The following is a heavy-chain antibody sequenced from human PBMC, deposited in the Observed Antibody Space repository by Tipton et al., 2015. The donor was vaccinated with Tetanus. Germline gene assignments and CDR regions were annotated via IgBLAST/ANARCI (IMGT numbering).Heavy chain of an antibody. D-gene: IGHD4-17*01. CDR1: GYTFTGNY. CDR3: ARCNDYGSLTPIYL. J-gene: IGHJ5*02. Sequence: QSGPEVKKPGASVKVSCKAAGYTFTGNYLQWVRQAPGQGLEWMGWINPDSGGTNSAQKFRGRVTMTRDTSISTAYMELSSVRSDDTAVYYCARCNDYGSLTPIYLWGPGTRVTVSS. V-gene: IGHV1-2*02. CDR2: INPDSGGT.